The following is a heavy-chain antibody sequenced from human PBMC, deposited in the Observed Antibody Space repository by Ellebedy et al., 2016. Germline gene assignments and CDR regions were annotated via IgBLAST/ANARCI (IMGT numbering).Heavy chain of an antibody. J-gene: IGHJ3*02. D-gene: IGHD1-26*01. CDR3: ARDPRWELPSDAFDI. CDR2: ISAYNGNT. V-gene: IGHV1-18*01. CDR1: GYTFTSYG. Sequence: ASVKVSXXASGYTFTSYGISWVRQAPGQGLEWMGWISAYNGNTNYAQKLQGRVTMTTDTSTSTAYMELRSLRSDDTAVYYCARDPRWELPSDAFDIWGQGTMVTVSS.